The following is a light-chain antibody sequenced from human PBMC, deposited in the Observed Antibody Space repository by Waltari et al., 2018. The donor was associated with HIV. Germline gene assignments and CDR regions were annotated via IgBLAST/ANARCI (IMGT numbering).Light chain of an antibody. CDR1: SSNIRLDY. Sequence: QPVFPPPPSVSAPAEHAVTIPCSVSSSNIRLDYFYSSQHLPGTAPKLLIYDSQKRPSGIPDRFAGSRSGTSATLDITGLQTGDEADYYCGMWDNIVNGVIFGGGTKLTVL. CDR2: DSQ. CDR3: GMWDNIVNGVI. J-gene: IGLJ2*01. V-gene: IGLV1-51*01.